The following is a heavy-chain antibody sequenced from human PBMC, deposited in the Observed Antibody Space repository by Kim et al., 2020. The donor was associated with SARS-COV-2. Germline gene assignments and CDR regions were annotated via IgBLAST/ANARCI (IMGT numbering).Heavy chain of an antibody. CDR3: ARTAMVLSGVYYYGMDV. V-gene: IGHV3-7*01. D-gene: IGHD5-18*01. J-gene: IGHJ6*02. CDR1: GFTFSSYW. Sequence: GGSLRLSCAASGFTFSSYWMSWVRQAPGKGLEWVANIKQDGSEKYYVDSVKGRFTISRDNAKNSLYLQMNSLRAEDTAVYYCARTAMVLSGVYYYGMDVWGQGTTVTVSS. CDR2: IKQDGSEK.